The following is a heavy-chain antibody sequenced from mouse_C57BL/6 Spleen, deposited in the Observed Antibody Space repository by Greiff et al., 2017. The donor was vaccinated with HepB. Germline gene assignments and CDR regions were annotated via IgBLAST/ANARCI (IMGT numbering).Heavy chain of an antibody. V-gene: IGHV5-12*01. D-gene: IGHD2-10*01. J-gene: IGHJ3*01. Sequence: EVKLVESGGGLVQPGGSLKLSCAASGFTFSDYYMYWVRQTPEKRLEWVAYISNGGGSTYYPDTVKGRFTISRDNAKNTLYLQMSRLKSEDTAMYYCARPPYYGNYGWFAYWGQGTLVTVSA. CDR1: GFTFSDYY. CDR2: ISNGGGST. CDR3: ARPPYYGNYGWFAY.